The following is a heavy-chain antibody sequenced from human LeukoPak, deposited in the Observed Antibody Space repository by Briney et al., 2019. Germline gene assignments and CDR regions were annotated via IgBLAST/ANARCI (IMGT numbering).Heavy chain of an antibody. CDR2: ISGSGGST. CDR3: AKCPTDYDSLTGYYPFEY. CDR1: GFTFSSYG. V-gene: IGHV3-23*01. J-gene: IGHJ4*02. Sequence: AGGSLRLSCAASGFTFSSYGMHWVRQAPGKGLEWISGISGSGGSTFYAESVKGRFSISRDNSKNTLYLQMNTLRAEDTAVCYCAKCPTDYDSLTGYYPFEYWGQGTLVTVSS. D-gene: IGHD3-9*01.